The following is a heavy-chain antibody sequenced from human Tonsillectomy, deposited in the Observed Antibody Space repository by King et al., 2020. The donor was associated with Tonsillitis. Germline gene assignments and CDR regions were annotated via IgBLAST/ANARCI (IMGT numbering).Heavy chain of an antibody. Sequence: VQLVESGGGVVQPGRSLRLSCAASGFTFSSYGMHWVRQAPGKGLEWVAVIWYDGSKIYFADSVKGRFTISRDNSKNTLSLQMNSLRAEDTAVYYCARGGYYSYYMDVWGKGTTVTVSS. J-gene: IGHJ6*03. CDR1: GFTFSSYG. V-gene: IGHV3-33*08. CDR3: ARGGYYSYYMDV. CDR2: IWYDGSKI.